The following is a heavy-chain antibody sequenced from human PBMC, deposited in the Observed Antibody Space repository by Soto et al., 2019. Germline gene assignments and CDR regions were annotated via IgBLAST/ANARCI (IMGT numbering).Heavy chain of an antibody. CDR3: TKGSIPAVGRVFFES. V-gene: IGHV3-23*01. CDR1: GFFFNGFD. J-gene: IGHJ4*02. Sequence: GGSLRLSCAASGFFFNGFDMSWVRQAPGMGLEWVSTISANAGNINYAGSVRGRFSISRDSSKNSVDLQMNSLRVEDTAVYFCTKGSIPAVGRVFFESWGQGTLVTVSS. CDR2: ISANAGNI. D-gene: IGHD6-13*01.